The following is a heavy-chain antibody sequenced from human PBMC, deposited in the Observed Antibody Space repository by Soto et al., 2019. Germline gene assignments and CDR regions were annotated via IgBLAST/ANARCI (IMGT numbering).Heavy chain of an antibody. D-gene: IGHD6-13*01. V-gene: IGHV1-69*01. CDR3: AIGPRNSWTCDF. CDR1: GGTFSNYA. CDR2: IIPLTETP. J-gene: IGHJ4*02. Sequence: QVQVMQSGAEVKKPGSSVKVSCKASGGTFSNYAISWVRQAPGHGLEWVGGIIPLTETPVYAQTVQGRLTITADEITTAAYMELSSLRSDDTAVYYCAIGPRNSWTCDFWGQGTLVTVSS.